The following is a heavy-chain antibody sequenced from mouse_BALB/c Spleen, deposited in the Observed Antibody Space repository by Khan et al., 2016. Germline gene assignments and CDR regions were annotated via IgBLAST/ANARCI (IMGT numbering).Heavy chain of an antibody. V-gene: IGHV1-5*01. CDR3: TRDRDWYFDV. Sequence: VQLQQSGTVLARPGASVKMSCKASGYSFTSYWMHWVKQRPGQGLEWIGGIYPGNSDTSYNQKFKGKVKLTAVTSASTAYMEFSSLTNEDSAVYYCTRDRDWYFDVWGAGTTVTVSS. J-gene: IGHJ1*01. CDR1: GYSFTSYW. CDR2: IYPGNSDT.